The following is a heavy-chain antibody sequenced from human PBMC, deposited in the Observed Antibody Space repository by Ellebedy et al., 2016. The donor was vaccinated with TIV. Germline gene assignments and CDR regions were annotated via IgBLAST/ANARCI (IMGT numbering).Heavy chain of an antibody. CDR2: ITSDGSNT. Sequence: PGGSLRLSCAASGFTFSNYWMHWVRQAPGKGLVWVSRITSDGSNTSYADSVKGRFTISRDNSKNTLYLQMNSLRAEDTAVYYCARDLFPLGDYDILTGSSYFDYWGQGTLVTVSS. D-gene: IGHD3-9*01. CDR3: ARDLFPLGDYDILTGSSYFDY. J-gene: IGHJ4*02. CDR1: GFTFSNYW. V-gene: IGHV3-74*01.